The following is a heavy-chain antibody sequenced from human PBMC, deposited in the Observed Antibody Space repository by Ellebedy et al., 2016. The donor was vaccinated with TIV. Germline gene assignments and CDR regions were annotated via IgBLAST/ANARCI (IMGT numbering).Heavy chain of an antibody. V-gene: IGHV4-31*03. Sequence: SETLSLTXIVSGDSISSGGHYWTWIRQQPGKGLEWIGNTFYNGNTHYNPSLMRRVSLSIDTSKNQFSLNLESVTAADTAVYYCARGGSWGLAYWGQGTQVTVSS. CDR1: GDSISSGGHY. D-gene: IGHD2-15*01. CDR2: TFYNGNT. J-gene: IGHJ4*02. CDR3: ARGGSWGLAY.